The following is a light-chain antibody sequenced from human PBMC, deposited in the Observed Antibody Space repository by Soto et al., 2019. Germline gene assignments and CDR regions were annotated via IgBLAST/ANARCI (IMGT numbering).Light chain of an antibody. CDR3: LQYGRAPLT. CDR2: GAS. CDR1: QSVSNNY. J-gene: IGKJ4*01. Sequence: EIVLTQSPGTLSVSPGERVTLSCRASQSVSNNYLAWYVQKPGQAPRLLIDGASSRATGIPDRFSGSGFGTDLTLTISRLEPEDFAVYFCLQYGRAPLTFGGGTKVEIK. V-gene: IGKV3-20*01.